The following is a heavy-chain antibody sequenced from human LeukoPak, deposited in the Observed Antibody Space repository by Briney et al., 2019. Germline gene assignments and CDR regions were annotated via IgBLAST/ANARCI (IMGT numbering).Heavy chain of an antibody. J-gene: IGHJ2*01. CDR1: GHSISIYY. Sequence: SETLSLTCTLSGHSISIYYWTCLRHPPGKGLEWIWYISYSGSPNYNPSLKSRVTISVDTSKNQFSLKLSSVTAADTAVYYCARRYWYFDLWGRGTLVTVSS. CDR3: ARRYWYFDL. CDR2: ISYSGSP. V-gene: IGHV4-59*08.